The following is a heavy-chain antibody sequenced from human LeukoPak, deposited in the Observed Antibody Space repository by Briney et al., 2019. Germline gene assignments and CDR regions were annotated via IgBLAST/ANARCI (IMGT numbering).Heavy chain of an antibody. Sequence: PSETLSLTCTVSHGSMSPYYWSWIRQSPGKGLEWIVYIFYNGNTKYNPSLWSRVTISIDTSRNQVFLNLNSVTAADTAVYYCARGGYYYLDVWGKGTTVTVSS. J-gene: IGHJ6*03. CDR1: HGSMSPYY. V-gene: IGHV4-59*01. CDR3: ARGGYYYLDV. CDR2: IFYNGNT.